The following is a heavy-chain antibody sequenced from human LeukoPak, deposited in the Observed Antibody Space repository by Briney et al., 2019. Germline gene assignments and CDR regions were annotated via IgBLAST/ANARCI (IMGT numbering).Heavy chain of an antibody. D-gene: IGHD4-17*01. CDR2: IYHSGST. CDR1: GGSISSSNW. V-gene: IGHV4-4*02. Sequence: SGTLSLTCAVSGGSISSSNWWSWVRQPPGKGLEWIGEIYHSGSTNYNPSLKGRVTISVDKSKNQFSLKLSSVAAADTAVYYCARRVQYGDYAFDIWGQGTMVTVSS. CDR3: ARRVQYGDYAFDI. J-gene: IGHJ3*02.